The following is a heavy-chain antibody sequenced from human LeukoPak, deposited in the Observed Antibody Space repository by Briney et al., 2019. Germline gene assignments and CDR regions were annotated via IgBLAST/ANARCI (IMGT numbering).Heavy chain of an antibody. D-gene: IGHD2-2*01. Sequence: SGGSLRLSCATSGFTFSRHEMNWVRQAPGKGLEWVSGLSGSGGTTYYPDSVKGRFTISRDNSKNTLDLQMNSLRAEDTAVYYCAKDYVFRSSTCPDFFDYWGQGTLVTVSS. CDR1: GFTFSRHE. J-gene: IGHJ4*02. CDR2: LSGSGGTT. CDR3: AKDYVFRSSTCPDFFDY. V-gene: IGHV3-23*01.